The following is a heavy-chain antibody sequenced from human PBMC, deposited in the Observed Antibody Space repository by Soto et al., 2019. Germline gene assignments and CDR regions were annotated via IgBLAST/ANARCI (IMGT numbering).Heavy chain of an antibody. Sequence: NLGGSLRLSCAASGFTFSDYYMTWMRQAPGKGPEWISYIRSDGSHTHYADSVEGRFTIARDNAKNSLFLQMNSLRVEDTAVYYCVSPLIQWLFTDVWGQGTTVTVSS. D-gene: IGHD3-22*01. CDR3: VSPLIQWLFTDV. CDR2: IRSDGSHT. CDR1: GFTFSDYY. V-gene: IGHV3-11*06. J-gene: IGHJ6*02.